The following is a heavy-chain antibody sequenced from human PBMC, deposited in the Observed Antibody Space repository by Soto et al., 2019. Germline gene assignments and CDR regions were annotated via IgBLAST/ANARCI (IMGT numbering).Heavy chain of an antibody. CDR1: CGSVSSGSYY. V-gene: IGHV4-61*01. Sequence: SETLSLTCTVSCGSVSSGSYYWSWIRQPPGKGLEWIGYIYYIVITNYSPSLKSRVTISVDASKNQFSLKLSSVTAADTAVYYRARARGWMATQSTKSGTYYFDYGGQGTLVTVSS. D-gene: IGHD1-26*01. CDR2: IYYIVIT. CDR3: ARARGWMATQSTKSGTYYFDY. J-gene: IGHJ4*02.